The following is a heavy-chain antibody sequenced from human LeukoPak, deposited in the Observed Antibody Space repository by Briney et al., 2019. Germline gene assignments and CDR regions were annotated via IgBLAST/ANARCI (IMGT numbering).Heavy chain of an antibody. D-gene: IGHD1-26*01. Sequence: PGGSLRLSCAASGFTFSGYAMHWVRQAPGKGLKWVAIISYDESNRYYADSVKGRFTISRDNSKNTLYLQMNSLRAEDTAVYYCARGRGSYSLDYWGQGTLVTVSS. CDR3: ARGRGSYSLDY. V-gene: IGHV3-30-3*01. CDR1: GFTFSGYA. CDR2: ISYDESNR. J-gene: IGHJ4*02.